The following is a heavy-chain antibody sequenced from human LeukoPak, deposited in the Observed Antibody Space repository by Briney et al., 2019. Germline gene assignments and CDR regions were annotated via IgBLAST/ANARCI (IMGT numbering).Heavy chain of an antibody. CDR1: GGSISSYY. V-gene: IGHV4-4*09. CDR2: IYTSEST. CDR3: ARVDGGSAFDY. J-gene: IGHJ4*02. D-gene: IGHD2-15*01. Sequence: SETLSLTCTVSGGSISSYYWSWIRQPPGKGLEWNGYIYTSESTNYNPSLKSRVTISVDTSKNQFSLKLSSVTAADTAVYYCARVDGGSAFDYWGQGTLVTVSS.